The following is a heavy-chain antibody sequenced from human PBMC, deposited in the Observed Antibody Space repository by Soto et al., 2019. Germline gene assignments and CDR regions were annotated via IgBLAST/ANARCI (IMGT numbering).Heavy chain of an antibody. V-gene: IGHV3-30*18. CDR1: GFTFSSYG. CDR3: AKGQFTVVTPGYFQH. CDR2: ISYDGSNK. J-gene: IGHJ1*01. D-gene: IGHD2-21*02. Sequence: QVQLVESGGGVVQPGRSLRLSCAASGFTFSSYGMHWVRQAPGKGLEWVAIISYDGSNKYYADSVKGRFTISRDNSKNTLYLQMNSLRAEDTAVYYCAKGQFTVVTPGYFQHWGQCTLVTVSS.